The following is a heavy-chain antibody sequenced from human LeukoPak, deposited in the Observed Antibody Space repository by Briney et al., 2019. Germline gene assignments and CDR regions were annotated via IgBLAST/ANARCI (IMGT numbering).Heavy chain of an antibody. CDR2: FDPEDGET. CDR1: GYTLTELS. Sequence: ASVKVSCKVSGYTLTELSMHWVRQAPGKGLEWMGGFDPEDGETIYAQKFQGRVTMTEDTSTDTAYMELSSLRSEDTAVYYCATDARHNYYYGMDVWGQGTTVTVSS. CDR3: ATDARHNYYYGMDV. V-gene: IGHV1-24*01. J-gene: IGHJ6*02.